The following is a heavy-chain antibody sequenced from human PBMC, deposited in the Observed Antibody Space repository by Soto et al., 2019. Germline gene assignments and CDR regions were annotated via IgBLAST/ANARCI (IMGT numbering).Heavy chain of an antibody. V-gene: IGHV3-13*01. CDR2: LGTSGDT. J-gene: IGHJ6*02. D-gene: IGHD3-3*01. Sequence: EVQLVESGGGLVQPGGSLKLSCVASGFSISSSDMHWVRQVMGKGLEWVSTLGTSGDTFNSGSVKGRFTISREDAKNSFHLQMNNLRAEDSAVYYCTRDRQIYRFYYYGMDVWGQGTAVTVS. CDR3: TRDRQIYRFYYYGMDV. CDR1: GFSISSSD.